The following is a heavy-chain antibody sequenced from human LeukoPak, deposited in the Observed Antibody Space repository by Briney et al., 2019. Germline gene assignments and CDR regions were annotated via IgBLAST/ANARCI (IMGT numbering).Heavy chain of an antibody. D-gene: IGHD6-13*01. CDR3: ARDFEQQLVPRGFDP. Sequence: PGGSLRLSCAASGFTFSSYAMSWVRQAPGKGLEWVSAISGSVGSTYYADSVKGRFTISRDNAKNSLYLQMNSLRAEDTAVYYCARDFEQQLVPRGFDPWGQGTLVTVSS. J-gene: IGHJ5*02. V-gene: IGHV3-23*01. CDR2: ISGSVGST. CDR1: GFTFSSYA.